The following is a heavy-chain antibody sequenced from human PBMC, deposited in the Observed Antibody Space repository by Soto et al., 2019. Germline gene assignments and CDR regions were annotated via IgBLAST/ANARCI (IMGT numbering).Heavy chain of an antibody. J-gene: IGHJ4*02. V-gene: IGHV4-59*01. CDR3: ARETTSGDYDLFDY. D-gene: IGHD4-17*01. Sequence: SETLSLTCTVSGGSISSYYWSWIRQPPGKGLEWIGYIYYSGSTNYNPSLKSRVTISVDTSKNQFSLKLSSVTAADTAVYYCARETTSGDYDLFDYWGQGTLVTVS. CDR2: IYYSGST. CDR1: GGSISSYY.